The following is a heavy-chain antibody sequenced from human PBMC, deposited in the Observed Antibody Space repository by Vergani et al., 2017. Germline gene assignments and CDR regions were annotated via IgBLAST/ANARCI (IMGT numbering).Heavy chain of an antibody. J-gene: IGHJ6*02. CDR3: AKAYVSYAAYYYYGMGV. Sequence: EVQLLESGGGLVQPGGSLRLSCAASGFTFSSYAMSWVRQAPGKGLEWVSAISGSGGSTYYADSVKGRFTISRDNSKNTLYLQMNSLRAEDTAVYYCAKAYVSYAAYYYYGMGVWGQGTTVTVSS. D-gene: IGHD1-26*01. V-gene: IGHV3-23*01. CDR2: ISGSGGST. CDR1: GFTFSSYA.